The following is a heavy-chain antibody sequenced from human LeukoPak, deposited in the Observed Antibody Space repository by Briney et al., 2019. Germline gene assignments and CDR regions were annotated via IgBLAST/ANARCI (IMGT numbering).Heavy chain of an antibody. J-gene: IGHJ3*01. CDR1: GYTFTDYY. CDR2: INPNSGDT. CDR3: GGGGGTYLDAFDV. D-gene: IGHD1-26*01. Sequence: ASVKVSCKASGYTFTDYYVHWVRQAPGQGLEWMGWINPNSGDTNYAQKFQGRVTMTRDTSINTAYMELSRLRSDDTAVYYCGGGGGTYLDAFDVWGQGTLVTVSS. V-gene: IGHV1-2*02.